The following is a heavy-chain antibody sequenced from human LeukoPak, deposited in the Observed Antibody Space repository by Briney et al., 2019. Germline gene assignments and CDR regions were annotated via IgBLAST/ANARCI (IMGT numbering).Heavy chain of an antibody. Sequence: PGGSLRLSCAASGFTFSNAWMSWVRQAPGKGLEWVGRIKSKTDGGTTDDAAPVKGRFTISRDDSKNTLYLQMNSLKTEDTAVYYCTTVKGAAGTFGYYFDTGAREPWSPSPQ. CDR3: TTVKGAAGTFGYYFDT. V-gene: IGHV3-15*01. J-gene: IGHJ4*02. CDR1: GFTFSNAW. CDR2: IKSKTDGGTT. D-gene: IGHD3-16*01.